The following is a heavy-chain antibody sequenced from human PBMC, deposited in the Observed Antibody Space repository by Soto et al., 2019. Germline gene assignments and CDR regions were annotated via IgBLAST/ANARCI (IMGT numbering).Heavy chain of an antibody. Sequence: EVQLLESGGGLVQPGGSLRLSCAASGFTFSSYAMSWVRQAPGKGLEWVSAISGSGGSTYYADSVKGRFTISRDNSKNTLYLQMNSLSAEATAVYYCAKDTTVLLWFGGIDYWGQGTLVTVSS. CDR2: ISGSGGST. CDR3: AKDTTVLLWFGGIDY. CDR1: GFTFSSYA. V-gene: IGHV3-23*01. D-gene: IGHD3-10*01. J-gene: IGHJ4*02.